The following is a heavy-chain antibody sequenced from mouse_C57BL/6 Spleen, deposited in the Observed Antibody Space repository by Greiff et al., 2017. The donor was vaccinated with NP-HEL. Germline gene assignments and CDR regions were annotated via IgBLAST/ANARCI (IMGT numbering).Heavy chain of an antibody. Sequence: EVQLQESGPGLVKPSQSLSLTCSVTGYSITSGYYWNWIRQFPGNKLEWMGYISYDGSNNYNPSLKNRISITRDTSKNQFFLKLNSVTTEDTATYDCAREGYYGSSFYAMDYWGQGTSVTVSS. V-gene: IGHV3-6*01. CDR1: GYSITSGYY. CDR3: AREGYYGSSFYAMDY. D-gene: IGHD1-1*01. CDR2: ISYDGSN. J-gene: IGHJ4*01.